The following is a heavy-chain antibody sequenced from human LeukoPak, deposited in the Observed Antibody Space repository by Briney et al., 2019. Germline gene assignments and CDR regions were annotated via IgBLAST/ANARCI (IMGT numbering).Heavy chain of an antibody. Sequence: PGGSLRLSCAASGFTFSSYGMHWVRQAPGKGLEWVAVISYDGSNKYYADSVKGRFTISRDNSKNTLYLQMNSLRAEDTAVYYCAKDYEWLPSHQSFTPDYWGQGTLVTVSS. V-gene: IGHV3-30*18. J-gene: IGHJ4*02. CDR2: ISYDGSNK. CDR1: GFTFSSYG. CDR3: AKDYEWLPSHQSFTPDY. D-gene: IGHD5-12*01.